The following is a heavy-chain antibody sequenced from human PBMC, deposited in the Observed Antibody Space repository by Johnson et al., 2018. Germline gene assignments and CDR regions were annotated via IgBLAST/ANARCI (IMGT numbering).Heavy chain of an antibody. CDR1: GLTFSSYA. V-gene: IGHV3-30-3*01. CDR3: ARDPAGVAYYYYYYMGV. D-gene: IGHD3-10*01. Sequence: QVRLVQSGGGVVQPGRSLRLSCAASGLTFSSYAMHWVRQAPGKGLEWVAVISSDGSNKYYADSVTGRFTISRDNSKNTLYLQMNSLRAEDPAVYYCARDPAGVAYYYYYYMGVWGKGTTVTVSS. J-gene: IGHJ6*03. CDR2: ISSDGSNK.